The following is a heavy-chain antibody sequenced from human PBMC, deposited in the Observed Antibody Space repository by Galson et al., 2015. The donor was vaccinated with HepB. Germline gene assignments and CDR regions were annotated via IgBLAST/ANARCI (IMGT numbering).Heavy chain of an antibody. J-gene: IGHJ6*02. V-gene: IGHV3-21*01. Sequence: SLRLSCAASGFTFSSYSMNWVRQAPGKGLEWVSSISSSSSYIYYADSVKGRFTISRDNAKNSLYLQMNSLRAEDTAVYYCARDEWAATSYGMNVWGQGTTVTVSS. D-gene: IGHD2-15*01. CDR3: ARDEWAATSYGMNV. CDR1: GFTFSSYS. CDR2: ISSSSSYI.